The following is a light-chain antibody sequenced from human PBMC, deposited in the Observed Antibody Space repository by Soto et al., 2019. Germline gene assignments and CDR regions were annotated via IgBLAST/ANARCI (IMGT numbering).Light chain of an antibody. J-gene: IGLJ1*01. CDR1: NSDVGSYNL. Sequence: ALTQPASVSGSPRQSITISGTGTNSDVGSYNLVSWFQQHPGKAPKLVIYEVTKRPSGVSDRFSGSKSGNTASLTISGLQAEDEADYYCFSYAGDSVYVFGTGTKVTVL. CDR3: FSYAGDSVYV. V-gene: IGLV2-23*02. CDR2: EVT.